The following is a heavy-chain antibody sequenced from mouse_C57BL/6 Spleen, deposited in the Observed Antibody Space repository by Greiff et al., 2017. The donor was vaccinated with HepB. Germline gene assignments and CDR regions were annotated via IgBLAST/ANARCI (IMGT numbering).Heavy chain of an antibody. CDR3: ARYAVPYAMDY. V-gene: IGHV7-3*01. Sequence: EVMLVESGGGLVQPGGSLSLSCAASGFTFTDYYMSWVRQPPGTALEWLGFIRNKANGYTTEYSASVKGRFTISSDNSQSTLYLQMNALRAEDSATYYCARYAVPYAMDYWGQGTSVTVSS. CDR1: GFTFTDYY. CDR2: IRNKANGYTT. J-gene: IGHJ4*01.